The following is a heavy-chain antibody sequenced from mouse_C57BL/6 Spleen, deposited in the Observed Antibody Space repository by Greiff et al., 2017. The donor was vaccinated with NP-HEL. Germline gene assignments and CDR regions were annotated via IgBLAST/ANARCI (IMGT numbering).Heavy chain of an antibody. CDR2: IDPSDSYT. Sequence: QVQLQQPGAELVMPGASVKLSCKASGYTFTSYWMHWVKQRPGQGLEWIGEIDPSDSYTNYNQKFKGKSTLTVDKSSSTAYMQLSSLTSEDSAVYYCASPYYSNYSYAMDYWGQGTSVTVSS. V-gene: IGHV1-69*01. J-gene: IGHJ4*01. D-gene: IGHD2-5*01. CDR1: GYTFTSYW. CDR3: ASPYYSNYSYAMDY.